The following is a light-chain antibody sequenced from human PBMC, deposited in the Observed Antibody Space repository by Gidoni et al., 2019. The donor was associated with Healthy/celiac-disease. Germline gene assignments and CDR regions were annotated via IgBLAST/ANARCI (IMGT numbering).Light chain of an antibody. V-gene: IGKV1-33*01. CDR3: QQYDNLRLT. Sequence: DIQMTQSPSSLSASVGDRVTITCQASQDISNYLNWYQQKPGKAPKLLIYDASNLETVVPSRFSGSGSVTDFTFTISSLQPEVIATYYCQQYDNLRLTFGGGTKVEIK. CDR2: DAS. J-gene: IGKJ4*01. CDR1: QDISNY.